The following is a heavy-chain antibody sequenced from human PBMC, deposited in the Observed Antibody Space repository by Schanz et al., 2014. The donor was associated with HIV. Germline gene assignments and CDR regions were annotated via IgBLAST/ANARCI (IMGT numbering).Heavy chain of an antibody. D-gene: IGHD2-8*01. J-gene: IGHJ4*02. CDR2: MNPKSGNT. V-gene: IGHV1-8*01. CDR3: ARGARDCSNGVCGGTYFDY. Sequence: QVQLVQSGAEVKKPGASVKVSCKASGYTFTSYDINWVRQATGQGLEWMGWMNPKSGNTGFAQKFQGRVTLTRNTSISAAYMELSSLTSEDTGVYYCARGARDCSNGVCGGTYFDYWGQGTLVTVSS. CDR1: GYTFTSYD.